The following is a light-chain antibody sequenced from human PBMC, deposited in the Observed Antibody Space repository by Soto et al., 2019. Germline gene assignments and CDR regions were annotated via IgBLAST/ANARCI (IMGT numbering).Light chain of an antibody. CDR2: GAA. CDR1: QSVFSS. J-gene: IGKJ1*01. Sequence: EIVLTQSPDTLSVSPGERATLSCRASQSVFSSLAWYQQKPGQAPRLLIYGAATRATGIPARFSGSGSGTEFTLTISSLQSEDFAVYYCQQYHNWPAFGQGTKVDNK. CDR3: QQYHNWPA. V-gene: IGKV3-15*01.